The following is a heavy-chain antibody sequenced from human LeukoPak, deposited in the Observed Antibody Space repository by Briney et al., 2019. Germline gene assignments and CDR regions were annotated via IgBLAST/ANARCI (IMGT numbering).Heavy chain of an antibody. Sequence: PGGSLRLSCAVSGITLSNYGMSWVRQAPGKGLEWVAGISASGGGTNYADSVKGRFTISRDNPKNTLYLQMNSLRAEDTAVYYCARSWLVYYWYYGMDVWGQGTTVTVSS. CDR3: ARSWLVYYWYYGMDV. D-gene: IGHD5/OR15-5a*01. CDR1: GITLSNYG. V-gene: IGHV3-23*01. CDR2: ISASGGGT. J-gene: IGHJ6*02.